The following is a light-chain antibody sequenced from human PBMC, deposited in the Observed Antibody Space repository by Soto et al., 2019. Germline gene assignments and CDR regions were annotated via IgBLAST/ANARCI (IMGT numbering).Light chain of an antibody. V-gene: IGLV2-14*03. CDR3: SSYTSSSTRV. J-gene: IGLJ1*01. CDR1: SSDVGRYNY. CDR2: DVS. Sequence: QSALTKPASVSGSPGQSITISCTGTSSDVGRYNYVSWYQHHPGKAPKLMIYDVSNRPSGVSNRFSGSKSGNTASLTISGLQAEDEADYYCSSYTSSSTRVFGTGTKLTVL.